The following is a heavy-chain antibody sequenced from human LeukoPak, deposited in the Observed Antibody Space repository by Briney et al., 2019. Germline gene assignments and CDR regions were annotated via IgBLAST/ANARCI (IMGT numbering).Heavy chain of an antibody. J-gene: IGHJ4*02. CDR1: GGSISSYY. V-gene: IGHV4-4*07. Sequence: PSETLSLTCTVSGGSISSYYWSWIRQPAGKGLEWIGRIYTSGSTNYNPSLKSRVTMSVDTSKNQFSLKLSSVTAADTAVYYCAAGLAAAGPFDYWRQGTLVTVSS. CDR3: AAGLAAAGPFDY. D-gene: IGHD6-13*01. CDR2: IYTSGST.